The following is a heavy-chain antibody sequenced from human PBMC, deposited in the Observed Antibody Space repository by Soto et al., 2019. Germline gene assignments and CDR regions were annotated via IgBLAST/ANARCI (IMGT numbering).Heavy chain of an antibody. D-gene: IGHD3-10*01. CDR2: ISSSSSYI. CDR1: GFTFSSYS. J-gene: IGHJ6*02. Sequence: GGSLRPSCAASGFTFSSYSMNWVRQAPGKGLEWVSSISSSSSYIYYADSVKGRFTISRDNAKNSLYLQMNSLRAEDTAVYYCARDNREITAGNYYYYGMDVWGQGTTVTVSS. V-gene: IGHV3-21*01. CDR3: ARDNREITAGNYYYYGMDV.